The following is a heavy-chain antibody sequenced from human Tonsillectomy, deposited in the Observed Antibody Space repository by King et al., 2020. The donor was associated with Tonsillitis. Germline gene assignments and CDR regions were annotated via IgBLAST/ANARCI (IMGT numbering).Heavy chain of an antibody. V-gene: IGHV4-59*11. CDR2: MYHSGST. CDR1: GGSISTHY. CDR3: ASRYCGGDCYSADADWYFGL. D-gene: IGHD2-21*02. Sequence: VQLQESGPGLVKPSETLSLTCTVSGGSISTHYWSWIRQSPGKGLEWIGYMYHSGSTNYNPSLKGRVTISPDTAKNQLSLKLDSVTPADTAVYYCASRYCGGDCYSADADWYFGLWGRGTLVTVSS. J-gene: IGHJ2*01.